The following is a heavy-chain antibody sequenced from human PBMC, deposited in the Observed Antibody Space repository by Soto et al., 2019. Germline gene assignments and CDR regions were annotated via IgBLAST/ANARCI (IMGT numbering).Heavy chain of an antibody. D-gene: IGHD7-27*01. CDR2: LIPLFGTT. CDR3: ARGPNWGYRFDS. CDR1: GGTFSGHA. Sequence: QVQLVQSGAEVKKPGSSVKVSCEASGGTFSGHAISWVRQAPGQGPEWMGGLIPLFGTTQHAQNFQDRLTITADESTSTAYMELTSLRFEDTALYYCARGPNWGYRFDSWGQGTLVTVSS. J-gene: IGHJ4*02. V-gene: IGHV1-69*19.